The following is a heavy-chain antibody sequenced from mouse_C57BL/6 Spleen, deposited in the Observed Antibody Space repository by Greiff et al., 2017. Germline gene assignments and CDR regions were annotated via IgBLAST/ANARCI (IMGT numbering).Heavy chain of an antibody. D-gene: IGHD2-4*01. CDR1: GFTFSSYG. CDR3: ARSTMITTRDYYYAMDY. Sequence: EVKLVESGGDLVKPGGSLKLSCAASGFTFSSYGMSWVRQTPDKRLEWVATISSGGSYTYYPDSVKGRFTSSRDTANNTLYLQMSSLKSEDTAMYYCARSTMITTRDYYYAMDYWGQGTSVTVSS. J-gene: IGHJ4*01. V-gene: IGHV5-6*01. CDR2: ISSGGSYT.